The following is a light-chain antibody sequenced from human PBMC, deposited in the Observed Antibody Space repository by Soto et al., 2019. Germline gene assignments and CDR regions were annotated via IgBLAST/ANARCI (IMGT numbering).Light chain of an antibody. V-gene: IGKV2-28*01. CDR3: MQALQTSWT. Sequence: IVMTQSPLSLSVTPGEAASISCMSSQSLLHSNGYNYLDWYLQKPGQSPQLLIYLGSNRASGVPDRFSGSGSGTDFTLKISRVEAEDVGVYYCMQALQTSWTFGQGTKVDIK. CDR1: QSLLHSNGYNY. CDR2: LGS. J-gene: IGKJ1*01.